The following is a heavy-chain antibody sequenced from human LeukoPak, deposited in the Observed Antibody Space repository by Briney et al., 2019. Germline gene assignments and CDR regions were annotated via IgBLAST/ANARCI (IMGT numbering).Heavy chain of an antibody. J-gene: IGHJ4*02. CDR3: ARQTGSGLFILP. CDR1: GGSISSSSYY. CDR2: IYYSGNT. D-gene: IGHD3/OR15-3a*01. Sequence: SETLSLTCAVSGGSISSSSYYWGWIRQPPGKGLEWIGSIYYSGNTYYNASLKSQVSIPIDTSKNQFSLRLTSVTAADTAVYYRARQTGSGLFILPGGQGTLVTVSS. V-gene: IGHV4-39*01.